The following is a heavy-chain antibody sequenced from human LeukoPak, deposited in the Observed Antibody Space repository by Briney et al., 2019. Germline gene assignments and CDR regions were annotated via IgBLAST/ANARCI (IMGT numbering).Heavy chain of an antibody. CDR3: AIISGLIPPDFDY. CDR2: INPNSGGT. V-gene: IGHV1-2*02. D-gene: IGHD2-15*01. Sequence: ASVKVSCKASGYTFTGYYMHWVRQAPGRGLEWMGWINPNSGGTNYAQKFQGRVTMTRDTSISTAYMELSRLRSDDTAVYYCAIISGLIPPDFDYWAQGTLVTVSS. CDR1: GYTFTGYY. J-gene: IGHJ4*02.